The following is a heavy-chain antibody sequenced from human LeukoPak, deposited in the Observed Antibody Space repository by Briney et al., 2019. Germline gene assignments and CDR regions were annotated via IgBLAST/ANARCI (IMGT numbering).Heavy chain of an antibody. J-gene: IGHJ5*02. CDR1: GFTFSRYW. CDR2: IKEDGTEK. D-gene: IGHD2-15*01. CDR3: ARLARRYCSGGNCYEGKYNWFDT. V-gene: IGHV3-7*05. Sequence: TGGSLRLSCEASGFTFSRYWMNWVRQAPGRGLEWVANIKEDGTEKDYVDSVKGRYTISRDNAKNSLFLQMNSLRAEDTAVYYCARLARRYCSGGNCYEGKYNWFDTWGQGTLVTVSS.